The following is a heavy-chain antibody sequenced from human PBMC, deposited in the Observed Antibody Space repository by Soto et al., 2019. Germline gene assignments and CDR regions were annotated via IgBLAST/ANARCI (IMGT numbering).Heavy chain of an antibody. V-gene: IGHV1-69*13. CDR2: IIPIIGTA. CDR1: GGTFSSYA. J-gene: IGHJ6*02. D-gene: IGHD3-10*01. CDR3: ARSVRGVTIGRYGMDV. Sequence: ASVKVSCKASGGTFSSYAISWVRQAPGQGLEWMGGIIPIIGTANYAQKFQGRVTITADESTSTAYMELSSLRSEDTAVYYCARSVRGVTIGRYGMDVWGQGNTVTVSS.